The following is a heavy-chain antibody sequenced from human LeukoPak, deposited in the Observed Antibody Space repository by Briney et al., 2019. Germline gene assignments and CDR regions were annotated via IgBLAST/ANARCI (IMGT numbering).Heavy chain of an antibody. Sequence: SETLSLTCAVYGGSFSGYYWSWIRQPPGKGLEWVGEINHSGSTNYNPSLKSRVTISVDTSENQFSLKLSSVTAADTAVYYCARGLTGALPFDYWGQGTLVTVSS. CDR2: INHSGST. CDR3: ARGLTGALPFDY. J-gene: IGHJ4*02. V-gene: IGHV4-34*01. D-gene: IGHD1-26*01. CDR1: GGSFSGYY.